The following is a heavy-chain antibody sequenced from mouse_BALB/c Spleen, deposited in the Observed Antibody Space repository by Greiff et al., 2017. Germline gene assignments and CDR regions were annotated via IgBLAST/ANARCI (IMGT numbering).Heavy chain of an antibody. D-gene: IGHD2-4*01. V-gene: IGHV1S135*01. J-gene: IGHJ3*01. Sequence: EVQLQQSGAELVKPGASVKVSCKASGYSFTDYNMYWVKQSHGKSLEWIGYIDPYNGGTSYNQKFKGKATLTVDKSSSTAFMHLNSLTSEDSAVYYCARGGAIYYDYDVAWFAYWGQGTLVTVSA. CDR3: ARGGAIYYDYDVAWFAY. CDR1: GYSFTDYN. CDR2: IDPYNGGT.